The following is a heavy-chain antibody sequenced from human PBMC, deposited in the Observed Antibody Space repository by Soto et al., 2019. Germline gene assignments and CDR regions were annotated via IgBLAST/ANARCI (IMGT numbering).Heavy chain of an antibody. CDR2: VSRNGGNT. J-gene: IGHJ6*02. CDR3: VKADPRGYFYYYYGMDV. CDR1: GFTFSSYA. V-gene: IGHV3-64D*06. D-gene: IGHD1-26*01. Sequence: GGSLRLSCSTSGFTFSSYAMHWVRQAPGKGLEYVSAVSRNGGNTYYADSVKGRFTISRDNSKNTLYLQMTSLRVEDTAVYYCVKADPRGYFYYYYGMDVWGQGTTVTVSS.